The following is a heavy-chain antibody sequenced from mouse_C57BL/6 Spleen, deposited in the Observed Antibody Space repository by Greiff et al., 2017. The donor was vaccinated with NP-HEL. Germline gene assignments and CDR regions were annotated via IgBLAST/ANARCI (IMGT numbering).Heavy chain of an antibody. J-gene: IGHJ1*03. CDR3: ARGRGLLDHYWYFDV. Sequence: EVQRVESGGDLVKPGGSLKLSCAASGFTFSSYGMSWVRQTPDKRLEWVATISSGGSYTYYPDSVKGRFTISRDNAKNTLYLQMSSLKSEDTAMYYCARGRGLLDHYWYFDVWGTGTTVTVSS. CDR1: GFTFSSYG. CDR2: ISSGGSYT. D-gene: IGHD3-1*01. V-gene: IGHV5-6*01.